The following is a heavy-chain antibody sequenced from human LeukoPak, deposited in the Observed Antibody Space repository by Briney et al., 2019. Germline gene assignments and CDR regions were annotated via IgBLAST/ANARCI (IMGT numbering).Heavy chain of an antibody. V-gene: IGHV3-9*01. CDR2: ISWNSGSI. CDR1: GFTFDDYA. CDR3: AKDAVVGATTFFDY. Sequence: GGSLRLSCAASGFTFDDYAMHWVRQAPGKGLEWVSGISWNSGSIGYADSVKGRFTISRDNAKNSPYLQMNSLRAEDTALYYCAKDAVVGATTFFDYWGQGTLVTVSS. D-gene: IGHD1-26*01. J-gene: IGHJ4*02.